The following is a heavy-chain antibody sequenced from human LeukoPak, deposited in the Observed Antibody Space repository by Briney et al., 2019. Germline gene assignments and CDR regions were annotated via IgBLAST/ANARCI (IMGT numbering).Heavy chain of an antibody. CDR1: GFTFSDYY. J-gene: IGHJ5*02. V-gene: IGHV3-11*04. Sequence: GGSLRLSCAASGFTFSDYYMSWIRQAPGKGLEWVSYISRSGSIVSYADSVKGRFTISRDNAKNSLHLQMSSLRVEDTAVYYCARDKLAFGEVIPVDWFDPWGQGTLVTVSS. CDR2: ISRSGSIV. CDR3: ARDKLAFGEVIPVDWFDP. D-gene: IGHD3-16*02.